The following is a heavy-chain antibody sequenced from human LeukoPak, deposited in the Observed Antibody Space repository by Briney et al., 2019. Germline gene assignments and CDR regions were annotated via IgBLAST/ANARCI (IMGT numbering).Heavy chain of an antibody. D-gene: IGHD6-13*01. Sequence: ASVKVSCKASGYTFTSYDINWVRQATGQGLEWMGWMNPNSGNTGYAQKFQGRVTITRNTSISTAYMELSSLRSEDTAVYYCARDFHPVTIGIAAAGYDAFDIWGQGTLVTVSS. J-gene: IGHJ3*02. CDR1: GYTFTSYD. CDR2: MNPNSGNT. V-gene: IGHV1-8*03. CDR3: ARDFHPVTIGIAAAGYDAFDI.